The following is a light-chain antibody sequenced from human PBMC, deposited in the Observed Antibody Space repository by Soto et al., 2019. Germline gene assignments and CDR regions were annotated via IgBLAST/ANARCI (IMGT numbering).Light chain of an antibody. V-gene: IGKV3-20*01. J-gene: IGKJ3*01. CDR2: GAS. Sequence: EIVLTQSPGTLSVSPGERVTLSCRASQSISSSYLAWYQQRPGQAPRLLIFGASYRATGIPDRFSGSGSGTDFTLTISRLEPEDFAVYYCQQYNSSPPDFTFGPGTKVDSK. CDR1: QSISSSY. CDR3: QQYNSSPPDFT.